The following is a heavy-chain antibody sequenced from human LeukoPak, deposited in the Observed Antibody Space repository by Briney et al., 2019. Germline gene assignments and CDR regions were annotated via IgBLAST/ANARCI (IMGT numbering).Heavy chain of an antibody. Sequence: PGRSLRLSCTASGFTFGDYAMSWVRQAPGKGLEWVGFIRTKAYGGTTEYAASLKGRFTISRDDSKSIAYLQMNSLKTEDTAVYYRTRDPGYCGGDCYSNSMDYWGQGTLVTVSS. CDR3: TRDPGYCGGDCYSNSMDY. CDR2: IRTKAYGGTT. CDR1: GFTFGDYA. D-gene: IGHD2-21*02. J-gene: IGHJ4*02. V-gene: IGHV3-49*04.